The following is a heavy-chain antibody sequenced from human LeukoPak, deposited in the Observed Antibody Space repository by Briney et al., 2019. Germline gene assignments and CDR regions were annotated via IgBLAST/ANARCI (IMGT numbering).Heavy chain of an antibody. Sequence: ASVKVSCKASGYTVTSYYMQWARQSPGQGLEWMGIINPSGGITSYAQKFQGRVTMTRDTSTSTVYMELSSLRSEDTAVYYCAREERLIAATGRGAFDYWGQGTLVTVSS. J-gene: IGHJ4*02. CDR2: INPSGGIT. V-gene: IGHV1-46*01. CDR3: AREERLIAATGRGAFDY. CDR1: GYTVTSYY. D-gene: IGHD6-13*01.